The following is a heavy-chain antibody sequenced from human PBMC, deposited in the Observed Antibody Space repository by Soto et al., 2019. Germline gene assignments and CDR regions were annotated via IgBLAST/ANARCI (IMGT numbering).Heavy chain of an antibody. CDR1: RYTFTDYY. CDR3: ARAVYSSARAFEI. D-gene: IGHD6-19*01. CDR2: INPDSGGT. V-gene: IGHV1-2*02. Sequence: QVQLVQSGAEVRKPGASVKVSCKASRYTFTDYYIHWVRQAPGQGLEWMGWINPDSGGTNSAQQFQGRVTMTRDTSISTAYMELSILRSDDTAVYYCARAVYSSARAFEIWGQGTMVTVSS. J-gene: IGHJ3*02.